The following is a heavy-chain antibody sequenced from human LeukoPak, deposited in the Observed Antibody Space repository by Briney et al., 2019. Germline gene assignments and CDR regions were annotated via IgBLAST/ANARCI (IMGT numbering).Heavy chain of an antibody. CDR3: ATAPYYYGSGSYPYYYYGMDV. Sequence: PGRSLSLSCAASGFTFSSYGMSWVRQAPGKGLEWVAVIWYDGSNKYYADSVKGRFTISRDNSKNTLYLQMNSLRAEDTAVYYCATAPYYYGSGSYPYYYYGMDVWGQGTTVTVSS. J-gene: IGHJ6*02. CDR2: IWYDGSNK. CDR1: GFTFSSYG. V-gene: IGHV3-33*01. D-gene: IGHD3-10*01.